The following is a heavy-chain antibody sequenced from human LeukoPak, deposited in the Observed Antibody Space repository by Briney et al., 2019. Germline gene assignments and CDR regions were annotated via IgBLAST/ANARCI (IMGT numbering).Heavy chain of an antibody. D-gene: IGHD6-6*01. Sequence: SETLSLTCTVSGGSISSYYWIWIRQPAGKGLEWIGRICTSGSTNYNPSLKSRVTMSVDTSKNQFSLKLSSVTAAATAVYSCARGSYSSSPYYYYYMDVWGKGTTVTVSS. CDR3: ARGSYSSSPYYYYYMDV. V-gene: IGHV4-4*07. CDR2: ICTSGST. J-gene: IGHJ6*03. CDR1: GGSISSYY.